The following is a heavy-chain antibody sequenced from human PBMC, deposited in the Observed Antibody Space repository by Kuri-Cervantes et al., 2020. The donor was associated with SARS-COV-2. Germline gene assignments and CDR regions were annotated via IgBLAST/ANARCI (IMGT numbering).Heavy chain of an antibody. Sequence: GGSLRLSCAASRFMFSCDRRNWVRQAPGKGLERVAVISYDGSNKYYADSVKGRFTISRDNSKNTLYLQMNSLRAEDTAVYYCAREGERWLQFDFVWGQGTLVTVSS. CDR1: RFMFSCDR. CDR2: ISYDGSNK. D-gene: IGHD5-24*01. CDR3: AREGERWLQFDFV. V-gene: IGHV3-30*03. J-gene: IGHJ4*02.